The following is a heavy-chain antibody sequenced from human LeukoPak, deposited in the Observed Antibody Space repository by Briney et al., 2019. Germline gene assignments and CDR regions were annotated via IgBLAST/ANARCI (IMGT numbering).Heavy chain of an antibody. J-gene: IGHJ4*02. V-gene: IGHV4-39*01. D-gene: IGHD2-15*01. CDR2: TYYSGST. CDR3: AGYCSGGSCYLDYGDYGTGVDY. CDR1: GGSISSSSYY. Sequence: SETLSLTCTVSGGSISSSSYYWGWIRQPPGKGLEWIGSTYYSGSTYYNPSLKSRVTISVDTSKNQFSLKLSSVTAADTAVYYCAGYCSGGSCYLDYGDYGTGVDYWGQGTLVTVSS.